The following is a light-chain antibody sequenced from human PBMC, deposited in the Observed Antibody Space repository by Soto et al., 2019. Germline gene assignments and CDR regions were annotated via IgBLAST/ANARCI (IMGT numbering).Light chain of an antibody. V-gene: IGLV2-14*01. CDR2: EVS. CDR3: NSYTSSSTPYV. Sequence: QSALTQPASVSGSPGQSITISCTGTSSDVGGYNYVSWYQQHPGKAPKLMIYEVSNRPSGVSNRFSGSKSGNTASLTISGLQAEDEAEYYCNSYTSSSTPYVFGTGTKVTVL. CDR1: SSDVGGYNY. J-gene: IGLJ1*01.